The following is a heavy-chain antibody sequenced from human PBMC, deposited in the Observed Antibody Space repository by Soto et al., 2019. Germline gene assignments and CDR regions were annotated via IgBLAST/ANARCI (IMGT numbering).Heavy chain of an antibody. D-gene: IGHD2-15*01. Sequence: EEARKISCKGSGYSFTSYWIGWVRHMPEKGLEWMGIIYPGDSDTRYSPSFQGQVTISADKSISTAYLQWSSLKASDTAMYYCARITVRTGGSCYGGFDYCRQGPLVIVSS. J-gene: IGHJ4*02. V-gene: IGHV5-51*01. CDR2: IYPGDSDT. CDR1: GYSFTSYW. CDR3: ARITVRTGGSCYGGFDY.